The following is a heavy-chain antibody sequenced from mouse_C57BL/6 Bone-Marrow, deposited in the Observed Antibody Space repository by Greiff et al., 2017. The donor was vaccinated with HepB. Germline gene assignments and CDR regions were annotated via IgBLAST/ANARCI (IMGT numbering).Heavy chain of an antibody. Sequence: QVQLKESGPGLVAPSQSLSITCTVSGFSLTSYAISWVRQPPGKGLEWLGVIWTGGGTNYNSALKSRLSISKDNSKSQVFLKMNSLQTDDTARYYCAREEGAMTTVVKGYYAMDYWGQGTSVTVSS. CDR1: GFSLTSYA. J-gene: IGHJ4*01. D-gene: IGHD1-1*01. CDR2: IWTGGGT. CDR3: AREEGAMTTVVKGYYAMDY. V-gene: IGHV2-9-1*01.